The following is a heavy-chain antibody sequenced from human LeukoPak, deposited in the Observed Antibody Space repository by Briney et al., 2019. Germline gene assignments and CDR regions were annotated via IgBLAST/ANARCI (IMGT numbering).Heavy chain of an antibody. CDR1: GFTFSSYE. Sequence: GGSLRLSCAASGFTFSSYEMNWVRQAPGKGLEWVAAVTGSGGTTYYADSVKGRFTISRDNSKKSLYLQMHSLRVEDTAVYYCAKSRDSGYVQSAGFDYWGQGTLVTVSS. V-gene: IGHV3-23*01. CDR2: VTGSGGTT. CDR3: AKSRDSGYVQSAGFDY. D-gene: IGHD5-12*01. J-gene: IGHJ4*02.